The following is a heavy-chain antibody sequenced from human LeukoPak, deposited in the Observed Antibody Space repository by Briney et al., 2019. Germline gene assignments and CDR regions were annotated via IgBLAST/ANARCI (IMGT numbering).Heavy chain of an antibody. J-gene: IGHJ4*02. V-gene: IGHV5-10-1*01. CDR1: GYNFASYW. CDR2: IDPSDSYT. Sequence: GESLKISCKGSGYNFASYWISWVRQMPGKGLVWMGRIDPSDSYTDYSPSFQGHVTMSADKSISTAYLQWSSLKASDTAMYYCARPDCSGGNCYLLIYWGQGSLVTVSS. D-gene: IGHD2-15*01. CDR3: ARPDCSGGNCYLLIY.